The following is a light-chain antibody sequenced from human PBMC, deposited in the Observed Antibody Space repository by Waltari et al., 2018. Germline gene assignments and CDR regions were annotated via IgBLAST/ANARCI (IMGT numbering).Light chain of an antibody. CDR3: SSYTSSITSI. J-gene: IGLJ2*01. Sequence: QSALTQPASVSGSPGQSITISCTGTSSDIGSHNFVSWYQQHPGQAPKLIIYDVNSRPSGVSNRFSGSKSGNTASLTISGLQAEDEADYYCSSYTSSITSIFGGGTKLTVL. V-gene: IGLV2-14*03. CDR2: DVN. CDR1: SSDIGSHNF.